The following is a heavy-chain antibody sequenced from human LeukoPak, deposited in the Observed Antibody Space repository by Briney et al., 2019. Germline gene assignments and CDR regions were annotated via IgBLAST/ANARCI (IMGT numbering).Heavy chain of an antibody. J-gene: IGHJ6*02. V-gene: IGHV3-7*04. Sequence: GGSLRLSCAASGFTFSSYWMSWVRQAPGKGLEWVANIKQDGSEKYYVDSVKGRFTISRDNAKNSLYLQMNSLGAEDTAVYYCARGLYGDYYYYGMDVWGQGTTVTVSS. CDR1: GFTFSSYW. CDR2: IKQDGSEK. D-gene: IGHD4-17*01. CDR3: ARGLYGDYYYYGMDV.